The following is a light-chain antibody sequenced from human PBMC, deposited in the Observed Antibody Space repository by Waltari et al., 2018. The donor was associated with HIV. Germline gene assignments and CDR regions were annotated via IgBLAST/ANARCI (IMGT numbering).Light chain of an antibody. J-gene: IGLJ3*02. Sequence: QSVLTQPPSASGTPGQRVTISCSGSRSNIGSNTINWYQQLPGTAPKLLIYSNKQRPSGVPDRVSGSKSGTSASLAISGLQSEDEADYYCAAWDDSLNGQVFGGGTKLTVL. CDR1: RSNIGSNT. CDR3: AAWDDSLNGQV. V-gene: IGLV1-44*01. CDR2: SNK.